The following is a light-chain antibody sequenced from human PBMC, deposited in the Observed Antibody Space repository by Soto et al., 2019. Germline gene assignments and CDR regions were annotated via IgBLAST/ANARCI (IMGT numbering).Light chain of an antibody. V-gene: IGKV1-13*02. CDR3: QQLETFPLT. CDR2: DVF. CDR1: HGISSA. Sequence: AIQVTQSPSSLSASVGDTVTITCRASHGISSAFAWYQQKPGKVPRLLIYDVFNLQSGFPSRFSGSGSGTDFTLTISRLQPEDFATYYCQQLETFPLTFGQGTLLEVK. J-gene: IGKJ5*01.